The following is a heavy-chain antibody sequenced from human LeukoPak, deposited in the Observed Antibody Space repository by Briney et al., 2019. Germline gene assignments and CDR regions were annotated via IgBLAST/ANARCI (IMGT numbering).Heavy chain of an antibody. CDR3: AREHFDFDY. CDR2: ISSSGSTT. J-gene: IGHJ4*02. V-gene: IGHV3-48*03. D-gene: IGHD2/OR15-2a*01. Sequence: PGGSLRLSCAAPGFTFSSYEMNWVRQAPGKGLEWVSYISSSGSTTYYADSVKGRFTISRDNSKNTLYLQMNSLRAEDTAVYYCAREHFDFDYWGQGTLVTVSS. CDR1: GFTFSSYE.